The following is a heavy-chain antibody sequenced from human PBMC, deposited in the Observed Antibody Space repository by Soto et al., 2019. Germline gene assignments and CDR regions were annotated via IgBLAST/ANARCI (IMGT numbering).Heavy chain of an antibody. Sequence: PGGSLRLSCAASGFTFSSYWMSWVRQAPGKGLEWVANIKQDGSEKYYVDSVKGRFTISRDNAKNSLYLQMNSLRAEDTALYYCARVGPYGDYGAFDIWGQGTMVTVSS. V-gene: IGHV3-7*01. CDR2: IKQDGSEK. CDR3: ARVGPYGDYGAFDI. J-gene: IGHJ3*02. CDR1: GFTFSSYW. D-gene: IGHD4-17*01.